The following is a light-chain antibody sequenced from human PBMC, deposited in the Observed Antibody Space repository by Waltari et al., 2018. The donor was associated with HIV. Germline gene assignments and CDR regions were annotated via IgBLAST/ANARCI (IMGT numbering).Light chain of an antibody. J-gene: IGKJ2*01. CDR2: RTS. CDR1: QSVGSSF. CDR3: QQYGTSTGYT. Sequence: EIVLTQPPGSLSLSPGERATLSRWASQSVGSSFLAWYQQKPGQAPRLLIYRTSTRATGTPDRFNGSGSGTEFTLTISRLEPADFAVYYCQQYGTSTGYTFGQGTKLEIK. V-gene: IGKV3-20*01.